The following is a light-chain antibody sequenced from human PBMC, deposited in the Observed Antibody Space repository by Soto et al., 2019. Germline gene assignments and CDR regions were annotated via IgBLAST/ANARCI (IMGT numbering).Light chain of an antibody. J-gene: IGLJ1*01. Sequence: QSVLTQPASVSGSPGQSITIYCTGSSSDVGGYDYVSWYQQHPGKPPKLMIYDVSNRPSGVSDRFSGSKSGNTASLTISGLQAEDEADYYCSSYTSSSTSCVFGTGTKLTVL. V-gene: IGLV2-14*01. CDR1: SSDVGGYDY. CDR2: DVS. CDR3: SSYTSSSTSCV.